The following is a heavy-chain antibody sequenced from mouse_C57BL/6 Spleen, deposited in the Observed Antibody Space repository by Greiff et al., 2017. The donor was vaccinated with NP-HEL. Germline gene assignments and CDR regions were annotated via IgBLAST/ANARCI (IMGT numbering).Heavy chain of an antibody. CDR2: INPSSGYT. J-gene: IGHJ3*01. CDR3: ARSSLFTTVVATDWFAY. CDR1: GYTFTSYT. Sequence: VQLQQSGAELARPGASVKMSCKASGYTFTSYTMHWVKQRPGQGLEWIGYINPSSGYTKYNQKFKDKATLTADKSSSTAYMQLSSLTSEDSAVYYCARSSLFTTVVATDWFAYWGQGTLVTVSA. D-gene: IGHD1-1*01. V-gene: IGHV1-4*01.